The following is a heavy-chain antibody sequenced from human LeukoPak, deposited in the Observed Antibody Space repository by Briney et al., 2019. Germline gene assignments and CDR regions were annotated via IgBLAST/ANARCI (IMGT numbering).Heavy chain of an antibody. D-gene: IGHD6-13*01. V-gene: IGHV1-18*01. Sequence: ASVKVSCKASGYTFTNYGITWVRQAPGQGFEWMGWISPYNGNTNYAQKFQGRVTMTTDTSTSTAYMELGNLRSDDTAVYYCSKTIAAPRSNLFEPLGQGNLVAVSS. CDR1: GYTFTNYG. CDR3: SKTIAAPRSNLFEP. J-gene: IGHJ5*01. CDR2: ISPYNGNT.